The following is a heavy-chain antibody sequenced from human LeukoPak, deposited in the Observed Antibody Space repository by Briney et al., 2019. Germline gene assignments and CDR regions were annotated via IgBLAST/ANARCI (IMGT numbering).Heavy chain of an antibody. V-gene: IGHV3-74*01. J-gene: IGHJ4*02. Sequence: GGSLRLSCAASGFTFTTYWMHWVRQAPGKGLVWVSHINSDGSITSYADSVKGRFTISRDNAKNTLYLQMNSLRAEDTAVYYCAREKYCTPTDCLHGRFYFNSWGQGTPVTVSS. D-gene: IGHD2-8*01. CDR2: INSDGSIT. CDR3: AREKYCTPTDCLHGRFYFNS. CDR1: GFTFTTYW.